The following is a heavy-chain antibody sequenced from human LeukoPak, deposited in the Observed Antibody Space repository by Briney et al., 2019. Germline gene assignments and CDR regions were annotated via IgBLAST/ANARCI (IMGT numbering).Heavy chain of an antibody. V-gene: IGHV3-23*01. CDR2: ISGSGGST. Sequence: GGSLRLSCAASGFTFSSYAMSWVRQAPGKGLEWVSAISGSGGSTYYANSVEGRFTISRDNSENTLYLQMNSLRAEDTAVYYCATDGDCYMYWGQGTLVTVSS. D-gene: IGHD2-21*02. CDR3: ATDGDCYMY. J-gene: IGHJ4*02. CDR1: GFTFSSYA.